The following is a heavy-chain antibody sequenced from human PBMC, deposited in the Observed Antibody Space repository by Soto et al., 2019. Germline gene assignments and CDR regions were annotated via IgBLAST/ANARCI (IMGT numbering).Heavy chain of an antibody. J-gene: IGHJ4*02. CDR3: VIDSVSANTDGTLRFEY. CDR1: GFTPGNYW. D-gene: IGHD6-19*01. V-gene: IGHV3-7*03. Sequence: PGGSLRLSCLASGFTPGNYWMSWVRQAPGKGLEWVANIKEDGSQQYYVDSVKGRFTISRDNARNSLFLQMDNLRADDTAVYYCVIDSVSANTDGTLRFEYWGQGALVTVSS. CDR2: IKEDGSQQ.